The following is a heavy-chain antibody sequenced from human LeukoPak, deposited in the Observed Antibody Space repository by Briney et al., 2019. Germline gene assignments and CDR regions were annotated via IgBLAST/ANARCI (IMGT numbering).Heavy chain of an antibody. V-gene: IGHV4-59*01. Sequence: SETLSLTCTVSGGSLSSYYWSWIRQPPGKGLEWIGYIYYSGSTNYNPSLKSRVTISVDTSKNQFSLKLSSVTAADTAVYYCARAPGGTADFDYWGQGTLVTVSS. D-gene: IGHD1-1*01. CDR2: IYYSGST. J-gene: IGHJ4*02. CDR1: GGSLSSYY. CDR3: ARAPGGTADFDY.